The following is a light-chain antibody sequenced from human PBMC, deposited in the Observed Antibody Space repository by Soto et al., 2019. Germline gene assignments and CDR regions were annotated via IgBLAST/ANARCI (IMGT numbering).Light chain of an antibody. Sequence: EIVLTQSPATLSVSPGERVALSCRASQSLTRNLAWYQQKPGQAPRLLIYEASTRATGIPGRFSGSGSGTEFTLTISSLQSEDFAVYYCQQYNNWPPYTVGQGTKVDIK. CDR3: QQYNNWPPYT. V-gene: IGKV3-15*01. CDR2: EAS. CDR1: QSLTRN. J-gene: IGKJ2*01.